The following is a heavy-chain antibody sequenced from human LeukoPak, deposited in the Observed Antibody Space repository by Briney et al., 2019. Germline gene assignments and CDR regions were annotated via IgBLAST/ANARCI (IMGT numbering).Heavy chain of an antibody. Sequence: PGGSLRLSCAASGFTFSSYWMSWVRQAPGKGLEWVANIKQDGSEKYYVDSVKGRFTISRDNAKNSLYLQMNSLRAEDTAVYYCARDRGSSGYYYFYYYMDVWGKGTTVTVSS. D-gene: IGHD3-22*01. V-gene: IGHV3-7*01. CDR1: GFTFSSYW. CDR3: ARDRGSSGYYYFYYYMDV. CDR2: IKQDGSEK. J-gene: IGHJ6*03.